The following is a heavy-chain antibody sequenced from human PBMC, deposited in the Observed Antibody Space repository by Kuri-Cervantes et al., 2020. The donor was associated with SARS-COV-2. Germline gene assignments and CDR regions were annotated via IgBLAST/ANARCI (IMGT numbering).Heavy chain of an antibody. CDR2: IYYSGST. D-gene: IGHD6-13*01. V-gene: IGHV4-39*01. CDR1: GGSISSYY. CDR3: ARPGLAAAGIFDY. J-gene: IGHJ4*02. Sequence: SETLSLTCTVSGGSISSYYWSWIRQPPGKGLEWIGSIYYSGSTYYNPSLKSRVTISVDTSKNQFSLKLSSVTAADTAVYYCARPGLAAAGIFDYWGQGTLVTVSS.